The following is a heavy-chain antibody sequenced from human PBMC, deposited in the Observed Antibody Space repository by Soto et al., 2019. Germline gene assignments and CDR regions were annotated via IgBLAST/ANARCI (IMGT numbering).Heavy chain of an antibody. V-gene: IGHV3-23*01. CDR2: ISGSGGST. CDR1: GFTFSSYA. J-gene: IGHJ6*02. Sequence: GGSLRLSCAASGFTFSSYAMSWVQAPGKGLEWVSAISGSGGSTYYADSVKGRFTISRDNSKNTLYLQMNSLRAEDTAVYYCAKDPTASYYYYGMDVWGQGTTVTVSS. CDR3: AKDPTASYYYYGMDV.